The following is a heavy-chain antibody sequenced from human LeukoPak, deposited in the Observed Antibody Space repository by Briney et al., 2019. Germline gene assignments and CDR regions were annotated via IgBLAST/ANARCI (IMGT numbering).Heavy chain of an antibody. J-gene: IGHJ4*02. V-gene: IGHV3-21*04. CDR2: ITSSSSYM. Sequence: GGSLRLSCAASGFTFSSYSMNWVRQAPGKGLEWVSSITSSSSYMSYADSVKGRFTISRDNAKNSLYLQMNSLRAEDTALYYCARESYDILTGYYNVDYWGQGTLVTVSS. CDR3: ARESYDILTGYYNVDY. CDR1: GFTFSSYS. D-gene: IGHD3-9*01.